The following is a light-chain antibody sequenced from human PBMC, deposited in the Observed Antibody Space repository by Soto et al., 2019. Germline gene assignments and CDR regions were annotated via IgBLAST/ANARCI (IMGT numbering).Light chain of an antibody. CDR1: QSVASSY. V-gene: IGKV3-20*01. CDR2: SAS. Sequence: EVVLTQSPGTLSLSPGERVTLSCRASQSVASSYLAWYQQKPGRAPRLLFYSASSRATGIPDRFSGSGSGTDFTLTISRLEPEDFAVYFCQYYDSFRTFGQGTKVEIK. CDR3: QYYDSFRT. J-gene: IGKJ1*01.